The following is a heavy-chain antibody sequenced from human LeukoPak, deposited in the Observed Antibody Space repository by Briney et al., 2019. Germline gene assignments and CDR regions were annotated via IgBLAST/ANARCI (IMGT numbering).Heavy chain of an antibody. CDR2: INHSGST. D-gene: IGHD2-15*01. V-gene: IGHV4-34*01. CDR1: GGSFSGYY. Sequence: PSETLSLTCAVYGGSFSGYYWSWIRQPPGKGLEWIGEINHSGSTNYNPSLKSRVTISVDTSKNQFSLKLSSVTAADTAVYYCARGHVLRHWGQGTMVTVSS. J-gene: IGHJ3*01. CDR3: ARGHVLRH.